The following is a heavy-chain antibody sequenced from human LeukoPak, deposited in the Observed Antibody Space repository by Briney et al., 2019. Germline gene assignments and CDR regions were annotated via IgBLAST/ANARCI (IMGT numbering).Heavy chain of an antibody. J-gene: IGHJ2*01. CDR1: SGSLSGYY. V-gene: IGHV4-34*01. CDR3: ARNPPRIVGATEAYWYFDL. Sequence: PSETLSLTCAVNSGSLSGYYWSWIRQSPGKGREWIGEMNHSGSTNYNPSLKSRVTISVDTSKNQFSLKLSSVTAADTAVYYCARNPPRIVGATEAYWYFDLWGRGTLVTVSS. D-gene: IGHD1-26*01. CDR2: MNHSGST.